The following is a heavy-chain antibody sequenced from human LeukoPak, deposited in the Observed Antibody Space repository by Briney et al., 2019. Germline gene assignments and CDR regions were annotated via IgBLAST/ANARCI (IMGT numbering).Heavy chain of an antibody. Sequence: GGSLRLSCAASGFTFSSYAMHWVRQAPGKGLEWVAVISYDGSNKYYADSVKGRFTISRDNSKNTLYLQMNSLRAEDTAVYYCASDRPLSSGWSKGWFDPWGQGTLVTVSS. D-gene: IGHD6-19*01. J-gene: IGHJ5*02. CDR3: ASDRPLSSGWSKGWFDP. CDR2: ISYDGSNK. V-gene: IGHV3-30*04. CDR1: GFTFSSYA.